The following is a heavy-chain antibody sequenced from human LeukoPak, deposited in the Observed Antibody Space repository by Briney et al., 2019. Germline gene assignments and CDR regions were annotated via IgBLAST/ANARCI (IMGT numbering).Heavy chain of an antibody. CDR3: ARQLRLSYSRTYGWFDP. Sequence: PGRSLRLSRAASGFTFSSNFMSWVRQAPGKGLEWVSVIYSGGRTDYADSVKGRFTISRDNSRNMLYLQMNSLRPEDTAVYYCARQLRLSYSRTYGWFDPWGQGTLVTVSS. D-gene: IGHD6-13*01. V-gene: IGHV3-66*04. CDR2: IYSGGRT. J-gene: IGHJ5*02. CDR1: GFTFSSNF.